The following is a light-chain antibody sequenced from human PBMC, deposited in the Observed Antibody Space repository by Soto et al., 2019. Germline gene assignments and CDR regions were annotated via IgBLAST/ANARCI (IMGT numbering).Light chain of an antibody. J-gene: IGKJ1*01. CDR3: QQSYSAPKT. CDR2: TTS. CDR1: QSISNY. Sequence: DIPMTQSPSSLSASVGDTFTINCRASQSISNYLNWYQHKPGKAPKLLIYTTSLLQSGVPSRFSGSGSGTDFTLTISSLQREDVAVYYCQQSYSAPKTFGQGTKVEIK. V-gene: IGKV1-39*01.